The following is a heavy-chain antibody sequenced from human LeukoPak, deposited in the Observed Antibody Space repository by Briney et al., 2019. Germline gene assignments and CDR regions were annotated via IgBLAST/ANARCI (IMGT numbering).Heavy chain of an antibody. CDR1: GFTFSSYA. V-gene: IGHV3-64*01. CDR2: ISSHGGST. Sequence: GGSLRLSCAASGFTFSSYAMHWVRQPPGMGLEYDSSISSHGGSTYYANSVKGRLTISRDNSRNTLYLQMGRLRAEDMAVYYCARGTEDYYGSGLDYWGQGTLLTVSS. D-gene: IGHD3-10*01. J-gene: IGHJ4*02. CDR3: ARGTEDYYGSGLDY.